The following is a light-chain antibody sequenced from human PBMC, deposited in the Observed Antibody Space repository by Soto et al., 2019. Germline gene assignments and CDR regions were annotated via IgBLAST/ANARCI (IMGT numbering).Light chain of an antibody. Sequence: DIVMTQSPLSLPVTPGEPASISCRSSQSLLHSKGYNYLDWYLQKPGQSPQLLIFLNSNRASGVPDRFSGSGSGTDFTLKISRVEAEDVGVYYCMQALQTPWTFGQGTKVEI. J-gene: IGKJ1*01. CDR3: MQALQTPWT. CDR1: QSLLHSKGYNY. CDR2: LNS. V-gene: IGKV2-28*01.